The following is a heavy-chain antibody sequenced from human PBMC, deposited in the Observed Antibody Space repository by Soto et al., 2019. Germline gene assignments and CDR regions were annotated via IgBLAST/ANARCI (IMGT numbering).Heavy chain of an antibody. CDR3: ARGYSSGPDY. V-gene: IGHV3-74*01. J-gene: IGHJ4*02. Sequence: GGSLRLSCAASGFTFRDHWMHWVLQAPWKGLVWVSRINSDGSTTTYADSVKGRFTISRDNAKSTLYLQLNSLRAEDTALYYCARGYSSGPDYWGQGTLVTVSS. D-gene: IGHD6-19*01. CDR2: INSDGSTT. CDR1: GFTFRDHW.